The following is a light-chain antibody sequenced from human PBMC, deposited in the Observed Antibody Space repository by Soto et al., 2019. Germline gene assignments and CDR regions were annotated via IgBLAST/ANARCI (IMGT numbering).Light chain of an antibody. CDR2: GAS. CDR3: QQYGRSPLT. Sequence: EIVLTQSPGTLSLSPGERATLSCRASQSVSSTYLAWYQQKPGQAPRLLIYGASKRATGIPDTFSGSGSGTDFTLTISRLEPEDFAVYYCQQYGRSPLTFGGGTKVEI. J-gene: IGKJ4*01. CDR1: QSVSSTY. V-gene: IGKV3-20*01.